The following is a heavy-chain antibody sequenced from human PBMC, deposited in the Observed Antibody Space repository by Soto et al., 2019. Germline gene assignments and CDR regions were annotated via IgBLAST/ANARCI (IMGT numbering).Heavy chain of an antibody. Sequence: QVQLVQSGAEVKKPGSSVKVSCKASGGTFSSYAISWVRQAPGQGLEWMGGIIRIFGPADYAQKFQGRVTITADQSTSTAYMELSSLRSEDTAVYYCATPPAGYYYYGMDVWGQGTTVTVSS. CDR3: ATPPAGYYYYGMDV. CDR1: GGTFSSYA. J-gene: IGHJ6*02. V-gene: IGHV1-69*12. CDR2: IIRIFGPA.